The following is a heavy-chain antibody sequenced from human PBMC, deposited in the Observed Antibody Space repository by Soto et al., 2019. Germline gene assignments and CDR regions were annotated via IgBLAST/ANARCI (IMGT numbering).Heavy chain of an antibody. D-gene: IGHD2-15*01. CDR3: ARGDCSGGSCYGIDV. Sequence: GGSLRLSCAASEFTFSNYAMSWVRQAPGKGLEWVACIGNTLDTIYYADCVRGRFIISRDDASESVFLHMSSLRDDDTAVYYCARGDCSGGSCYGIDVWGRGTTVNVSS. V-gene: IGHV3-48*02. CDR1: EFTFSNYA. CDR2: IGNTLDTI. J-gene: IGHJ6*02.